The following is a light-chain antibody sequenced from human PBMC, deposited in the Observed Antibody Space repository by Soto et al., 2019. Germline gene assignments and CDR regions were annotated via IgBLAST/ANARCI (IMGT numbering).Light chain of an antibody. Sequence: EIVMTQSPATLSVSPGERATLSCRASQSVGSNLAWYQQKPGQVPRLLFYGASTRATGLPARFSGSGSGTEFTLTISSLQSEDFAVYYCKQYDNWPTFGQGTRLEIK. V-gene: IGKV3-15*01. CDR3: KQYDNWPT. J-gene: IGKJ5*01. CDR1: QSVGSN. CDR2: GAS.